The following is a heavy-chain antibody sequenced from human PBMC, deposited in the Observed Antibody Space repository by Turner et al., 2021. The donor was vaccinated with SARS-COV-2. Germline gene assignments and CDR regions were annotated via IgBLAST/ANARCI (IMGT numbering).Heavy chain of an antibody. CDR3: ARDQRDSVIWSGYGAFDI. Sequence: EVQLVESGGGLVQPGGSLRLSCAASGFTLSSYWMHWVRQAPGKGLVWVSHINSDGSFTSYADSVKGRFTISRDNAKNTLYLQMNSLRAEDTAVYYCARDQRDSVIWSGYGAFDIWGQGTMVTVSS. V-gene: IGHV3-74*01. CDR1: GFTLSSYW. D-gene: IGHD3-3*01. CDR2: INSDGSFT. J-gene: IGHJ3*02.